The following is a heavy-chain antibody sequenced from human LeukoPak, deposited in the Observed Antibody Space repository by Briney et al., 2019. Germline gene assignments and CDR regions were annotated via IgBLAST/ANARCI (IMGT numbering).Heavy chain of an antibody. J-gene: IGHJ3*02. CDR3: AKTGAVAGYSDAFDI. Sequence: ASETLSLTCTVSGGSISSYYWSWIRQPPGKGLEWIGYIYYSGSTNYNPSLKSRVTISVDTSKNQFSLKLSSVTAADTAVYYCAKTGAVAGYSDAFDIWGQGTMVTVSS. D-gene: IGHD6-19*01. CDR2: IYYSGST. V-gene: IGHV4-59*01. CDR1: GGSISSYY.